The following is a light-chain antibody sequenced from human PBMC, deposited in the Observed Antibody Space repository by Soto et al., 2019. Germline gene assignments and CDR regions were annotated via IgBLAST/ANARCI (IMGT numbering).Light chain of an antibody. CDR3: LQYYTTTYS. Sequence: EILLTHSPGTLSLSTGERATLSCRASQSVSSSYLAWYQQKPGQPPKLLIYWASYRESGVPDRFSGSGSETDFTLTISSLQAEDVAVYYCLQYYTTTYSFGQGTKVDIK. V-gene: IGKV3-20*01. CDR1: QSVSSSY. CDR2: WAS. J-gene: IGKJ2*01.